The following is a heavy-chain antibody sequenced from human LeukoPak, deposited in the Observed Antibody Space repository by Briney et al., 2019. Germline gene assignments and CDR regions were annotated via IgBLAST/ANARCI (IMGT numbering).Heavy chain of an antibody. CDR1: GFTFSGSA. V-gene: IGHV3-73*01. D-gene: IGHD3-22*01. CDR3: TRAPYDSSGYHYYFDY. CDR2: IRSKANSSAT. Sequence: GGSLRLSCAASGFTFSGSAMHWVRQASGKGLEWVGRIRSKANSSATAYAASVKGRFTISRDDTKNTAYLQMNSLKTEDTAVYYCTRAPYDSSGYHYYFDYWGQGTLVTVSS. J-gene: IGHJ4*02.